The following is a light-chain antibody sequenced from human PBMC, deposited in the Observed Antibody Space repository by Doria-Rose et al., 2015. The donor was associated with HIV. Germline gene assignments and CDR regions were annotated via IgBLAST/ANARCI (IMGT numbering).Light chain of an antibody. CDR2: DGS. J-gene: IGKJ1*01. Sequence: EIVLTQSPGTLSLSPGERATLSCRASQSFSSTYLAWYQQKPGQAPSLLIYDGSTRATSIPDRFSASGYGTDFTLTINRLEPEDFALYYCHQYGTSWTCGQGTKVEI. CDR1: QSFSSTY. CDR3: HQYGTSWT. V-gene: IGKV3-20*01.